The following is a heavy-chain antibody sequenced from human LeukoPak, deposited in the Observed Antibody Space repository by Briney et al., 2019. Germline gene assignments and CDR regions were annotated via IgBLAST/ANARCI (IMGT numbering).Heavy chain of an antibody. J-gene: IGHJ4*02. V-gene: IGHV3-30*18. Sequence: PGGSLRLSCGASGSTFSASDMHWVRQAPGKGLEWVAVISYDGSNKYYADSVKGRFTISRDNSKNTLYLQMNSLRAEDTAVYYCAKGSYGDYLDYWGQGTLVTVSS. D-gene: IGHD4-17*01. CDR3: AKGSYGDYLDY. CDR2: ISYDGSNK. CDR1: GSTFSASD.